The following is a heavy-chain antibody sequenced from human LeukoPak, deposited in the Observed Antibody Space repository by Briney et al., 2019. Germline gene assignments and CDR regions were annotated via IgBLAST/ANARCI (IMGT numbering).Heavy chain of an antibody. Sequence: PGGSLRLSCAASGLTFDDYAMHWVRQARGEGLEWVSLISADGDKTYYADSVEGRFTISRDDSKTSLYLQMNSPRTEDTAFYCAQDIGDFDVLTAYYGFDHWGPGTLVTVSS. J-gene: IGHJ4*02. CDR1: GLTFDDYA. V-gene: IGHV3-43*02. D-gene: IGHD3-9*01. CDR2: ISADGDKT. CDR3: AQDIGDFDVLTAYYGFDH.